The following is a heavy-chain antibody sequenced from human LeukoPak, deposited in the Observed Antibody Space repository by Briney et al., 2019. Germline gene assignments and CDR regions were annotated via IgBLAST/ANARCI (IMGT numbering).Heavy chain of an antibody. CDR1: GGSITSYH. Sequence: SETLSPTSTISGGSITSYHWSWIRQPPEKGLEWIGYIYYSGSTNYNPSLKSRVTISVDTSKNQFSLNLRSVTAADTAVYYCARGSRDGYNHFDYWGQGTLVTVSS. CDR2: IYYSGST. CDR3: ARGSRDGYNHFDY. V-gene: IGHV4-59*01. J-gene: IGHJ4*02. D-gene: IGHD5-24*01.